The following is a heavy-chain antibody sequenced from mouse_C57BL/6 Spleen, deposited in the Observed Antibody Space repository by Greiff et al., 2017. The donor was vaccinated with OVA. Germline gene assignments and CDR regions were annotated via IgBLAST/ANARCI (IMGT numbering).Heavy chain of an antibody. CDR1: GFTFSDYG. V-gene: IGHV5-17*01. D-gene: IGHD1-1*01. CDR3: ARGTTVVSPGDV. J-gene: IGHJ1*03. CDR2: ISSGSSTI. Sequence: EVMLVESGGGLVKPGGSLKLSCAASGFTFSDYGLHWVRQAPEKGLEWVAYISSGSSTIYYADTVKGLFTISRDNAKNTLYLQMTSLRSEDTAMYYCARGTTVVSPGDVWGTGTTVTVSS.